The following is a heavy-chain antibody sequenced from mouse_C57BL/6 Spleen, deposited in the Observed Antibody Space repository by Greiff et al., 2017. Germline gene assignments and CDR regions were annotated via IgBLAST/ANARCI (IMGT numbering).Heavy chain of an antibody. Sequence: VQLQQSGAELVKPGASVKLSCKASGYTFTSYWMHWVKQRPGQGLEWIGMIHPNSGSTNYNEKFKSKATLTVDKSSSTAYMQLSSLTSEDSAVYYCTNSKGIYSNYSWFAYWGQGTLVTVSA. CDR3: TNSKGIYSNYSWFAY. D-gene: IGHD2-5*01. CDR1: GYTFTSYW. J-gene: IGHJ3*01. CDR2: IHPNSGST. V-gene: IGHV1-64*01.